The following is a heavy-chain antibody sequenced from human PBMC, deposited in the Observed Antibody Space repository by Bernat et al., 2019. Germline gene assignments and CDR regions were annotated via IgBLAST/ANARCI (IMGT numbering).Heavy chain of an antibody. CDR3: ARAGSRNLDY. V-gene: IGHV1-46*01. CDR1: GYTFTSNY. J-gene: IGHJ4*02. D-gene: IGHD2-15*01. CDR2: INPSDGST. Sequence: QVQLVQSGAEVKKPGASVKVSCKASGYTFTSNYMHWVRQAPGQGLEWMGIINPSDGSTSYAQKYQGRVTMTRDTSTRTVDMELSSLRSEDTAVYYCARAGSRNLDYWGQGTLVTVSS.